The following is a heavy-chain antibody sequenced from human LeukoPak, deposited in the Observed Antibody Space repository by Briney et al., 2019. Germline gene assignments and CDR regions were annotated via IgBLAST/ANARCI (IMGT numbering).Heavy chain of an antibody. J-gene: IGHJ6*02. CDR2: ISGSGGST. V-gene: IGHV3-23*01. Sequence: GGSLRLSCAASGFIFSNYGMNWVRQAPGKGLEWVSAISGSGGSTYYADSVKGRFTISRDNSKNTLYLQMNSLRAEDTAVYYCASTIFGVVPYYYYGMDVWGQGTTVTVSS. CDR3: ASTIFGVVPYYYYGMDV. CDR1: GFIFSNYG. D-gene: IGHD3-3*01.